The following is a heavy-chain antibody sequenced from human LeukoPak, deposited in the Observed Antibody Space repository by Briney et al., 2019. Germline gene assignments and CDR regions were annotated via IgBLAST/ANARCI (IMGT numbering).Heavy chain of an antibody. D-gene: IGHD7-27*01. V-gene: IGHV3-23*01. CDR2: ITTSDGNT. J-gene: IGHJ4*02. Sequence: QPGGSLRLSCAASGFTFSSYTMSWVRQAPGKGLEWVSTITTSDGNTYYADSVKGRFTASRDNSKNTLFLQMNSLRAEDTAVYYCAKDGGLWVSAHWGDSWGRGTLVTVSS. CDR1: GFTFSSYT. CDR3: AKDGGLWVSAHWGDS.